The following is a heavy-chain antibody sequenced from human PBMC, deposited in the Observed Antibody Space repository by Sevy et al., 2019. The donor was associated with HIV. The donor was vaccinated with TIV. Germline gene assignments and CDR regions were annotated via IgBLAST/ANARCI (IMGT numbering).Heavy chain of an antibody. D-gene: IGHD2-2*01. J-gene: IGHJ4*02. CDR2: VSYDGSKK. CDR3: ARDRSTTWINYFFDF. V-gene: IGHV3-30*01. Sequence: GGCLRLSCAASGFTFSNYAIHWVRQAPGKGLEWVAVVSYDGSKKYYADSVKGRFTISRDNSKNTLYLQMNSLRVEDAAVYYCARDRSTTWINYFFDFWGQGTLVTVSS. CDR1: GFTFSNYA.